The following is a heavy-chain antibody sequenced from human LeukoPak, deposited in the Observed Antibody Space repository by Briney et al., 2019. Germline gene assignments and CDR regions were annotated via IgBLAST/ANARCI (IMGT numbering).Heavy chain of an antibody. CDR1: GYTFTSYD. V-gene: IGHV1-8*01. Sequence: ASVKVSCKASGYTFTSYDINWVRQATGQGLEWMGWMNPNSGNTGYAQKFQGRVTMTRNTSISTAYMELSSLRSEDTAVYYCARGRDILTGYLYWGQGTLVTVSS. CDR2: MNPNSGNT. D-gene: IGHD3-9*01. J-gene: IGHJ4*02. CDR3: ARGRDILTGYLY.